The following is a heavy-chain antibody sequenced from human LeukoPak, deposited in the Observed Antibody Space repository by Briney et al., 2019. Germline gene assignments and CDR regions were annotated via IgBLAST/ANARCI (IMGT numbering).Heavy chain of an antibody. V-gene: IGHV3-9*01. J-gene: IGHJ5*02. D-gene: IGHD2-15*01. Sequence: QPGRSLRLSCAASGFTFDDYAMHWVRQAPGKGLEWVSGISWNSGSIGYADSVKGRFTISRDNAKNSLYLQMNSLRAEDTAVYYCARDREYCSGGSCTPDWFDPWGQGTLVTVSS. CDR1: GFTFDDYA. CDR2: ISWNSGSI. CDR3: ARDREYCSGGSCTPDWFDP.